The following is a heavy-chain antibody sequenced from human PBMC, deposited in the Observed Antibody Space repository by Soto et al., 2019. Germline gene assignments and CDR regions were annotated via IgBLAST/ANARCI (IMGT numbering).Heavy chain of an antibody. V-gene: IGHV3-73*01. J-gene: IGHJ4*02. D-gene: IGHD6-13*01. CDR3: TRSRSGAAGTIPHDY. Sequence: GGSLRLSCAAPGFTFSGSAMHWVRQASGKGLEWVGRIRSKANSYATAYAASVKGRFTISRDDSKNTAYLQMNSLKTEDTAVYYCTRSRSGAAGTIPHDYWGQGTLVTVSS. CDR2: IRSKANSYAT. CDR1: GFTFSGSA.